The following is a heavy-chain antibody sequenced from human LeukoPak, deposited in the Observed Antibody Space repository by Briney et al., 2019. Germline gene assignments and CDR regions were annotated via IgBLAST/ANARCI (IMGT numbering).Heavy chain of an antibody. Sequence: GGSLRLSCAASGFTFSNYAMTWVRQAPGKGLEWVSSLSASSGSTYYADSVRGRFTISRDNSKNTLFLQMNSLRAEDTAVYYCAKDPVDGVARDWYFDVWGRGTQVTVSS. V-gene: IGHV3-23*01. J-gene: IGHJ2*01. D-gene: IGHD5-12*01. CDR2: LSASSGST. CDR1: GFTFSNYA. CDR3: AKDPVDGVARDWYFDV.